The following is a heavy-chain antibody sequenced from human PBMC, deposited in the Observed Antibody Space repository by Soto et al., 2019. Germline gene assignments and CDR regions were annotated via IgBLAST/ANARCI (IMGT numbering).Heavy chain of an antibody. D-gene: IGHD2-15*01. J-gene: IGHJ6*03. CDR1: GFTVSSNY. CDR3: AGHCSGGSCYKNYYYMDV. V-gene: IGHV3-53*04. Sequence: GGSLRLSCAASGFTVSSNYMSWVRQAPGKGLEWVSVIYSGGSTYYADSVKGRFTISRHNSKNTLYLQMNSLRAEDTAVYYCAGHCSGGSCYKNYYYMDVWGKGTTVTVSS. CDR2: IYSGGST.